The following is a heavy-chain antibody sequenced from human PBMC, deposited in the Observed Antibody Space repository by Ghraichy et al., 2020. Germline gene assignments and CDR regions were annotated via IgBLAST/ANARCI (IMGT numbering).Heavy chain of an antibody. CDR2: INSDGSST. Sequence: GGSLRLSCAASGFTFSSYWMHWVRQAPGKGLVWVSRINSDGSSTTYADSVKGRFTISRDNAKNTLYRQMNRLRAEDTDVYYCARAGSYCSSTSCWGGTDVWGQGTTVTVS. CDR1: GFTFSSYW. J-gene: IGHJ6*02. V-gene: IGHV3-74*01. CDR3: ARAGSYCSSTSCWGGTDV. D-gene: IGHD2-2*01.